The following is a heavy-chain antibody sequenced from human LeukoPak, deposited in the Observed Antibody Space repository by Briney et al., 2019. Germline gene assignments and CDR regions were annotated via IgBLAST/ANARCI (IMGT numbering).Heavy chain of an antibody. CDR2: MNPNSGNT. J-gene: IGHJ4*02. D-gene: IGHD3-3*01. V-gene: IGHV1-8*03. CDR1: GYTFTSYD. Sequence: ASVKVSCKASGYTFTSYDINWVRQATGQGLEWMGWMNPNSGNTGYAQKFQGRVTITRNTSISTAYMELSSLRSEDTAVYYCARYALEWLEYYFDYWGQGTLVTVSS. CDR3: ARYALEWLEYYFDY.